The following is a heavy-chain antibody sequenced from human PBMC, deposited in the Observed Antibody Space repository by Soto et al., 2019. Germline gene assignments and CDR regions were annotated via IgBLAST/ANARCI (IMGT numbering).Heavy chain of an antibody. D-gene: IGHD6-13*01. CDR3: ATPSSSWYLERFQH. V-gene: IGHV1-24*01. J-gene: IGHJ1*01. Sequence: KVSCKVSGYTLNELSMHWVRQAPGKGLEWMGGFDPEDGETIYAQKFQGRVTMTEDTSTDTAYMELSSLRSEDTAVYYCATPSSSWYLERFQHWGQGTLVTVSS. CDR2: FDPEDGET. CDR1: GYTLNELS.